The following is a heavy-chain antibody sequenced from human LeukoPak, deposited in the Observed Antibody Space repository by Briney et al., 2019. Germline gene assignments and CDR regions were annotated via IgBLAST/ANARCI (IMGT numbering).Heavy chain of an antibody. Sequence: PGGSLRLSCAASGFTFSSYSMNWVRQAPGKGLEWVLSISSSSSYIYYADSVKGRFTISRDNAKNSLYLQMNSLRAEDTAVYYCARDLGSSWYSYDDYWGQGTLVTVSS. D-gene: IGHD6-13*01. CDR3: ARDLGSSWYSYDDY. CDR1: GFTFSSYS. CDR2: ISSSSSYI. V-gene: IGHV3-21*01. J-gene: IGHJ4*02.